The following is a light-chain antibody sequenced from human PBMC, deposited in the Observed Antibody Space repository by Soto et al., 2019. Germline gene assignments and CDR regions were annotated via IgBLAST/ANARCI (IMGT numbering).Light chain of an antibody. CDR3: AAWDNSLYGPV. Sequence: QSVLTQPPSASGTPGQRVTISCSGSSSNIGSNAVNWYQHLPGTAPKLRIYSNDQRPSGVHDRFSGSKSGTSASLAISGLQSEDEADYYCAAWDNSLYGPVFGGGTKLTVL. J-gene: IGLJ3*02. CDR2: SND. V-gene: IGLV1-44*01. CDR1: SSNIGSNA.